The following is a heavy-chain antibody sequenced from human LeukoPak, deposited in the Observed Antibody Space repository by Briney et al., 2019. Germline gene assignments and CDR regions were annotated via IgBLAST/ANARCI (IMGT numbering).Heavy chain of an antibody. CDR3: ARDHNYAFDN. Sequence: GGSLRLSCAASGFTFSDYSMNWVRQAPGKGLGWISYIGISSGNTKYADSVKGRFTISGDNAKNSLYLQMNSLRVEDTAMYYCARDHNYAFDNWGQGTLVTVSS. CDR2: IGISSGNT. D-gene: IGHD1-1*01. V-gene: IGHV3-48*04. J-gene: IGHJ4*02. CDR1: GFTFSDYS.